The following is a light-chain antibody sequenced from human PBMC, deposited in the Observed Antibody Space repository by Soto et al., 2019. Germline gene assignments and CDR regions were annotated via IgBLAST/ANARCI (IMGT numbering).Light chain of an antibody. J-gene: IGKJ1*01. CDR3: QQLNSYPWT. CDR2: DAS. Sequence: DIQMTQSPSTLSASVGDRVTITCRASQSISSWLAWYQQKPGKAPKLLIYDASTLEGGVPSRFSGSGSGTEFTLTISSRQPDDFAIYYCQQLNSYPWTFGQGTKVEIK. CDR1: QSISSW. V-gene: IGKV1-5*01.